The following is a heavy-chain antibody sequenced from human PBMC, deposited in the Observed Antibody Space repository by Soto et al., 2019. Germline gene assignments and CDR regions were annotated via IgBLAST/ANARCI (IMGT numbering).Heavy chain of an antibody. Sequence: SVKVSCKASGGTFSSYAISWVRQAPGQGLEWMGGIIPIFGTANYAQKFQGRVTITADESTSTAYMELSSLRSEDTAVYYCARGLVPAASPTYYYYYYGMAVWGQGTTVTVSS. CDR2: IIPIFGTA. CDR1: GGTFSSYA. V-gene: IGHV1-69*13. D-gene: IGHD2-2*01. CDR3: ARGLVPAASPTYYYYYYGMAV. J-gene: IGHJ6*02.